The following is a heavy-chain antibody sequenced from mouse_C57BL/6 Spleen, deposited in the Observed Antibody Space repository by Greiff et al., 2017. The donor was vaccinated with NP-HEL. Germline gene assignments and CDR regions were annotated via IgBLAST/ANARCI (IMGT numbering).Heavy chain of an antibody. CDR3: TRLGGYYGFAY. CDR2: IDPETGGT. Sequence: VQLQQSGAELVRPGASVTLSCKASGYTFTDYEMHWVKQTPVHGLEWIGAIDPETGGTAYNQKFKGKAILTADKSSSTAYMELRSLTSEDSAVYYCTRLGGYYGFAYWGQGTLVTVSA. D-gene: IGHD2-3*01. J-gene: IGHJ3*01. CDR1: GYTFTDYE. V-gene: IGHV1-15*01.